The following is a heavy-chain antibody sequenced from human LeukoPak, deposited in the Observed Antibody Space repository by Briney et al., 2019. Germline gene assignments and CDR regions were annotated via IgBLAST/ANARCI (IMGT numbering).Heavy chain of an antibody. Sequence: PGGSLRLSCAASGFTFSSYAMHWVRQAPGKGLEWVAVISYDGSNKYYADSVEGRFTISRDNSKNTLYLQMNSLRAEDTAVYYCARGCGSGDARAEYFQHWGQGTLVTVSS. J-gene: IGHJ1*01. CDR3: ARGCGSGDARAEYFQH. CDR1: GFTFSSYA. CDR2: ISYDGSNK. V-gene: IGHV3-30-3*01. D-gene: IGHD2-21*02.